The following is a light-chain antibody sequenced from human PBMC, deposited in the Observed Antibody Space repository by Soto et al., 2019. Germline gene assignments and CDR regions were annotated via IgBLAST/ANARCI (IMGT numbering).Light chain of an antibody. CDR3: QSYDSSLSGLWV. Sequence: QSVLTQPPSVSGAPGQRVTISCAGSSSNIGAGYDVHWYQQLPGAAPKLLIYGNNNRPSGVPDRFSGSKSGPSASLAITGLQAEDEADYYCQSYDSSLSGLWVFGGGTQLTVL. J-gene: IGLJ3*02. CDR2: GNN. CDR1: SSNIGAGYD. V-gene: IGLV1-40*01.